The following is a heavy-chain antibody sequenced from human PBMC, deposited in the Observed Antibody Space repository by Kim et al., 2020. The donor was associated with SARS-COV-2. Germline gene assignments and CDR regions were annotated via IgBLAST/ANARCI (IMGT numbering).Heavy chain of an antibody. V-gene: IGHV3-9*01. CDR1: GFMFNEYA. J-gene: IGHJ6*02. CDR3: AKMHHFFSGSLLHYYYAMDV. D-gene: IGHD3-10*01. CDR2: INWNSENT. Sequence: GGSLRLSCVASGFMFNEYAMHWVRQTPGKGLEWVSGINWNSENTDYADSVKGRFTISRDNAKNSLYLEMNNLRGEDTALYYCAKMHHFFSGSLLHYYYAMDVWGHGTAVTVSS.